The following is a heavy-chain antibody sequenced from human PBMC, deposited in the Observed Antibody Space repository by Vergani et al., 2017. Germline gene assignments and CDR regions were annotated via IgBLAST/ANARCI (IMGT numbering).Heavy chain of an antibody. D-gene: IGHD6-19*01. Sequence: QVQLVQSGAEVKKPGASVKVSCKASGYTFTSYGISWVRQAPGQGLEWMGWISAYNGNTKYAQKLQGRVTMTTDTSTSTAYMELRSLRSDDTAVYYCARLRIAVAGFRGDYYDGMDVWGQGTTVTVSS. V-gene: IGHV1-18*01. CDR3: ARLRIAVAGFRGDYYDGMDV. CDR2: ISAYNGNT. J-gene: IGHJ6*02. CDR1: GYTFTSYG.